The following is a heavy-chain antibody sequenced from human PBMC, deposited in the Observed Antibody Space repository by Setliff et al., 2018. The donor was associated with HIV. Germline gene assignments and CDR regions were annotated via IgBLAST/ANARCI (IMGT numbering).Heavy chain of an antibody. Sequence: ASVKVSCKASGYTFTDYGISWVRQAPGQGLEWMGWISAYNGNTKYAQKFQGRVTMTEDTSTDTAYMELSSLKSDDTAVYYCPRGETWLRFLDYWGQGTLVTVSS. CDR2: ISAYNGNT. V-gene: IGHV1-18*01. D-gene: IGHD5-12*01. J-gene: IGHJ4*02. CDR1: GYTFTDYG. CDR3: PRGETWLRFLDY.